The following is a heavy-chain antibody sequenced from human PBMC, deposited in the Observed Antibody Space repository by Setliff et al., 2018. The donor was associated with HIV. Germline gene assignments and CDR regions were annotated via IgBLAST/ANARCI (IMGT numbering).Heavy chain of an antibody. CDR2: MNPNSANT. CDR1: GYTFTTYD. J-gene: IGHJ1*01. V-gene: IGHV1-8*02. D-gene: IGHD2-21*02. Sequence: ASVKVSCKASGYTFTTYDINWVRQATGQGLEWMGWMNPNSANTGYAEKFQGRLTMTRNTSISTAYMELSSLRSEDTAVYYCASGIYCGDDCSEYFQYWGQGALVTVSS. CDR3: ASGIYCGDDCSEYFQY.